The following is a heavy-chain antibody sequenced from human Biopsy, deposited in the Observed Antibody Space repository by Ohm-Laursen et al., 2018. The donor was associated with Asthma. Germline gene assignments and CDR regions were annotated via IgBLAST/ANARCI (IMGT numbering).Heavy chain of an antibody. D-gene: IGHD1-26*01. Sequence: SLRLSCSATGFTVSSNGMSWVRQPPGKGLEWVSVIYSGGGTFYADSVKGRVTISRDNSRNTLHLQMNSLRAEDTAVYYCAKDVFPGWELRRGPDYWGQGTLVTVSS. V-gene: IGHV3-53*05. J-gene: IGHJ4*02. CDR3: AKDVFPGWELRRGPDY. CDR1: GFTVSSNG. CDR2: IYSGGGT.